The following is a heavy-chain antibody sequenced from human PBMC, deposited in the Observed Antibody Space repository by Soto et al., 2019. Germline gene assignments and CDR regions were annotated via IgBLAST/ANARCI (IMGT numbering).Heavy chain of an antibody. CDR3: ARDPGYSLDY. CDR1: GDSVSIKSAA. J-gene: IGHJ4*02. V-gene: IGHV6-1*01. Sequence: PSQTLSLTCAISGDSVSIKSAAWNWIRQSPSRGLEWLGRTYYRSKWYYDYADSVKSRITINSDTSKNQFSLQLNSVTPEDTAVYYCARDPGYSLDYWGQGNLVTVS. D-gene: IGHD5-18*01. CDR2: TYYRSKWYY.